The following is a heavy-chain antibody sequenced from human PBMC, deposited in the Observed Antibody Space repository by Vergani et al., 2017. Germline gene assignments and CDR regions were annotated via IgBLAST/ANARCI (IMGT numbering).Heavy chain of an antibody. D-gene: IGHD2-2*01. CDR2: VSATVGGT. CDR1: GFNFDDYA. Sequence: EVQLVESGGVVVQPGGSLRLFCAASGFNFDDYAMTWVRQAPGKGLEWVSTVSATVGGTYYAGSVKGRFTISRDNSKNTLYLQMNRLRAEDTDVHYCAEDPGYCCSTTCCRSYYFDLWGRGTLVTVAS. V-gene: IGHV3-23*04. J-gene: IGHJ2*01. CDR3: AEDPGYCCSTTCCRSYYFDL.